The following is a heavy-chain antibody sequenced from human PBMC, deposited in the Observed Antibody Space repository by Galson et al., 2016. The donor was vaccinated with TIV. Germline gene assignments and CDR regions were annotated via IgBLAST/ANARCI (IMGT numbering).Heavy chain of an antibody. CDR3: ARSGARGFPVSYGMDL. CDR2: IYSGGIT. D-gene: IGHD3-10*01. Sequence: SLRLSCAASGFTVSSNYMSWVRQAPGKGLEWVSVIYSGGITYYADSVKGRFTISRDNSKNTLYLQMNSLRAEDTAVYFCARSGARGFPVSYGMDLWGQGTTVIVSS. V-gene: IGHV3-66*01. CDR1: GFTVSSNY. J-gene: IGHJ6*02.